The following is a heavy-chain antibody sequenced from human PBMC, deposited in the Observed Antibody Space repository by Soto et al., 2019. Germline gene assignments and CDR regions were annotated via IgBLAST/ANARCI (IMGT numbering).Heavy chain of an antibody. CDR3: AKEGLGYCSGGSCSDWFDP. J-gene: IGHJ5*02. V-gene: IGHV3-30*18. Sequence: QVQLVESGGGGFQPGRSLRLSCAASGFTFSSYGMHWVRQAPGKGLEWVAVISYDGSNKYYADSVKGRFTISRDNSKNTLYLQMNSLRAEDTAVYYCAKEGLGYCSGGSCSDWFDPWGQGTLVTVSS. CDR1: GFTFSSYG. CDR2: ISYDGSNK. D-gene: IGHD2-15*01.